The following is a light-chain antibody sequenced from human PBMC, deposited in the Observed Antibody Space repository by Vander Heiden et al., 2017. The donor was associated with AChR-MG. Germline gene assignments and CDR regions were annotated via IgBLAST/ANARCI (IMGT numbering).Light chain of an antibody. CDR2: AFS. J-gene: IGLJ3*02. V-gene: IGLV2-14*01. CDR1: SSDIGGYHS. CDR3: SSYTSDNTLGGV. Sequence: QSALTQPASVSGSPGQSITISCTVTSSDIGGYHSVSWYPQHPCKAPKLILLAFSKRSSGVAARVAGSKSGNTASLTISGVQAEDEADDYCSSYTSDNTLGGVFGVGTRLAVL.